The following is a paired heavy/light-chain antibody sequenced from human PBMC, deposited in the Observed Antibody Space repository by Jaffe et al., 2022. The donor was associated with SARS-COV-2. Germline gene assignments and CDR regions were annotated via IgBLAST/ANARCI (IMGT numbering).Heavy chain of an antibody. CDR1: GFMFSHYY. V-gene: IGHV3-11*01. J-gene: IGHJ6*02. Sequence: QVQLVESGGGLVKPGGSLRLSCAASGFMFSHYYMTWIRQAPGKGLEWVSYISSSSSTIYYADSLKGRFTISRDNAGNSLYLQMSSLRAEDTAVYYCARFTLEWFPSPYAMDVWGQGTTVTVSS. CDR2: ISSSSSTI. CDR3: ARFTLEWFPSPYAMDV. D-gene: IGHD3-3*01.
Light chain of an antibody. CDR2: EVT. CDR3: SSYTDSNTLV. V-gene: IGLV2-14*01. Sequence: QSALTQPASVSGSPGQSITISCTGTSSDIAIYNYVSWYQHHLGKAPKLIIYEVTHRPSGVPDRFSGSKSGNTASLTISGLQAEDESDYFCSSYTDSNTLVFGGGTKLTVL. J-gene: IGLJ3*02. CDR1: SSDIAIYNY.